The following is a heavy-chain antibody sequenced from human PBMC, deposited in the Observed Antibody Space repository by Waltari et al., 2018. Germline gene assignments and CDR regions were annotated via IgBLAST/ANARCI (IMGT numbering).Heavy chain of an antibody. CDR1: GGSISSYY. J-gene: IGHJ4*02. V-gene: IGHV4-59*01. CDR3: ARVKYGYSFNFDY. D-gene: IGHD3-22*01. Sequence: QVQLQESGPGLVKPSETLSLPCTVSGGSISSYYWSWIRQPPGKGLEWIGYIYYSGSTNYNPSLKMRVTIAVDTSKNQVSLKRSSVTAADTAVYYCARVKYGYSFNFDYWGQGTLVTVSS. CDR2: IYYSGST.